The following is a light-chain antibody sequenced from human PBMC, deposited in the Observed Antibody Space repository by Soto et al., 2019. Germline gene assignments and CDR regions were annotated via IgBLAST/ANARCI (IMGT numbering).Light chain of an antibody. CDR3: HQYIHGYT. V-gene: IGKV3-15*01. CDR1: QSVSTS. J-gene: IGKJ2*01. CDR2: SAS. Sequence: EVVMTQSPATLSVFPGERVTLSCRASQSVSTSLAWYQQKPGQAPRLLIYSASTRATGIPARFSGSGSGTEFTLTISSLESEDFAVYYCHQYIHGYTFGQGTELEIK.